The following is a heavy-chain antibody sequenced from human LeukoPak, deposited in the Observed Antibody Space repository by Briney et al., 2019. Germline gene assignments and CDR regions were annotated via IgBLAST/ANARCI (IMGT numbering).Heavy chain of an antibody. V-gene: IGHV4-31*03. CDR3: ARRAKLYDYGNLE. J-gene: IGHJ4*02. Sequence: SQTLSLTCTVSGGSLSSGGYYWSWIRQHPGKGLEGIGYIYYSGSTYYNPSLKSRVTISVDTSKNQFSLKLSSVTAADTAVYYCARRAKLYDYGNLEWGQGTLVTVSS. D-gene: IGHD4-11*01. CDR2: IYYSGST. CDR1: GGSLSSGGYY.